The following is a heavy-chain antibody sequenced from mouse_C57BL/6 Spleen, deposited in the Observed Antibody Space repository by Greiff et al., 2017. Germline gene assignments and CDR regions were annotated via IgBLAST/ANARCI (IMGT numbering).Heavy chain of an antibody. CDR2: INPNYGTT. D-gene: IGHD2-5*01. J-gene: IGHJ4*01. Sequence: EVKLMESGPELVKPGASVKISCKASGYSFTDYNMNWVKQSNGKSLEWIGVINPNYGTTSYNQKFKGKATLTVDQSSSTAYMQLNSLTSEDSAFYYCASWGYSNYGYYAMDYWGQGTSVTVSS. CDR1: GYSFTDYN. V-gene: IGHV1-39*01. CDR3: ASWGYSNYGYYAMDY.